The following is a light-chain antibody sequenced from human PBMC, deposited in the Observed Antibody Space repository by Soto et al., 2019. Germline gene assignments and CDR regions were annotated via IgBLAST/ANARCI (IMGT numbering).Light chain of an antibody. CDR1: SSNVGDYNY. CDR3: CSYEGNYIYV. J-gene: IGLJ1*01. V-gene: IGLV2-11*01. Sequence: ALTQPRSVSGSPGQSVTISCTGTSSNVGDYNYVSWYQQHPGKAPKVMIYDVTKRPAGVPDRFSGSKSGNSASLTISGLQDEDEADYYCCSYEGNYIYVFGTGTKVTV. CDR2: DVT.